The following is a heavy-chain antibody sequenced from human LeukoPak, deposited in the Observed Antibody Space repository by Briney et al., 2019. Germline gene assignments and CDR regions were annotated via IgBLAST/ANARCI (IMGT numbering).Heavy chain of an antibody. J-gene: IGHJ5*02. CDR3: ARDKAAAGHNWFDP. Sequence: SETLSLTCAVYGGSLSGYYWTWIRQTPGKGLEWIGEVNYSGNTNYNRSLKSRVTISADTSKNQFSLKLSSVTAADTAVYYCARDKAAAGHNWFDPWGQGTLVTVSS. D-gene: IGHD6-13*01. CDR2: VNYSGNT. CDR1: GGSLSGYY. V-gene: IGHV4-34*01.